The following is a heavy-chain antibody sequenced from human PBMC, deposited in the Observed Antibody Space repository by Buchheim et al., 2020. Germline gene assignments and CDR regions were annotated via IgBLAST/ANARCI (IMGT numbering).Heavy chain of an antibody. D-gene: IGHD3-10*01. CDR3: ARLQHYYGSGSYYKDFPPSVWFDP. Sequence: QVQLQESGPGLVKPSETLSLTCTVSGGSVSSGSYYWSWIRQPPGKGLEWIGYIYYSGSTNYNPSLKSRVTISVDTSKNQFSLKLSSVTAADTAVYYCARLQHYYGSGSYYKDFPPSVWFDPWGQGTL. J-gene: IGHJ5*02. CDR1: GGSVSSGSYY. V-gene: IGHV4-61*01. CDR2: IYYSGST.